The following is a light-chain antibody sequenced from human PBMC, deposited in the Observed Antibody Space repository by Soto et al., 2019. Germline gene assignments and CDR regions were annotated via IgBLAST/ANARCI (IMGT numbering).Light chain of an antibody. CDR3: LQEYNFPPT. V-gene: IGKV1-6*01. CDR1: QGIRND. Sequence: AIQITHSPSSLAASVGDRVTITCRSSQGIRNDLGWYQQKPGKAPKLLIYEASSLQSGVPPRFSGSGSGTDFTLTISNFQPEDFATYYCLQEYNFPPTLVQGTKVDFK. J-gene: IGKJ1*01. CDR2: EAS.